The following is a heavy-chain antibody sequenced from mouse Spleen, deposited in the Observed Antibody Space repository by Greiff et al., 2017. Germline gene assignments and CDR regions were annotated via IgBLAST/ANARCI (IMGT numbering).Heavy chain of an antibody. CDR2: IYPGGGYT. CDR3: ARSLYDGFHFAY. Sequence: ESGAELVRPGTSVKMSCKASGYTFTNYWIGWAKQRPGHGLEWIGDIYPGGGYTNYNEKFKGKATLTADKSSSTAYMQFSSLTSEDSAIYYCARSLYDGFHFAYWGQGTLVTVSA. V-gene: IGHV1-63*01. CDR1: GYTFTNYW. D-gene: IGHD2-3*01. J-gene: IGHJ3*01.